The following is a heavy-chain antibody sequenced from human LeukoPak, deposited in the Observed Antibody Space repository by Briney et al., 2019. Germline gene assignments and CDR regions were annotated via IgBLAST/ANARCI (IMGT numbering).Heavy chain of an antibody. V-gene: IGHV4-61*02. Sequence: SQTLSLTCTVSGGSISSGSYYWSWIRQPAGKGLEWIGRIYTSGSTNYNPSLKSRVTISVDTSKNQFSLKLSSVTAADTAVYYCARGRRAAAGHWGQGTLVTVSS. CDR1: GGSISSGSYY. CDR3: ARGRRAAAGH. CDR2: IYTSGST. D-gene: IGHD6-13*01. J-gene: IGHJ4*02.